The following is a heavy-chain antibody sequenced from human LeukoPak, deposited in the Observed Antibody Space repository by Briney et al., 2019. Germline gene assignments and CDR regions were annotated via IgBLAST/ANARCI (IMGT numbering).Heavy chain of an antibody. D-gene: IGHD3-10*01. CDR2: IIPIFGTA. CDR3: SRDSYYGSGSFNWYDP. Sequence: EWIGRIIPIFGTANYAQKFQGSVTITTDESNSTAYMELTSRTSEDTDVYYCSRDSYYGSGSFNWYDPWGKGTLVTVAS. V-gene: IGHV1-69*05. J-gene: IGHJ5*02.